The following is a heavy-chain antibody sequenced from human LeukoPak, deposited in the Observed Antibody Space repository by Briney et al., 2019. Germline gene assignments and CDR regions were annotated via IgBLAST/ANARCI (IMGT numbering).Heavy chain of an antibody. CDR2: IRYDGSNK. J-gene: IGHJ4*02. Sequence: PGGSLRLSCAASGFTFSSYGMHWVRQAPGKGLEWVAFIRYDGSNKYYADSVKGRFTISRDNSKNTLYLQMNSLSAEDTAVYYCAKVYDFWSGYYLDYWGQGTLVTVSS. V-gene: IGHV3-30*02. CDR1: GFTFSSYG. CDR3: AKVYDFWSGYYLDY. D-gene: IGHD3-3*01.